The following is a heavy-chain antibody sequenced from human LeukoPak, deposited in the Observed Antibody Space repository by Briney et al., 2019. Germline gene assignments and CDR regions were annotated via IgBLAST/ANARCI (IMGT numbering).Heavy chain of an antibody. Sequence: SETLSLTCTVSGGSISSYYWSWIRQPPGKGLEWIGYIYYSGSTNYNLSLKSRVTISVDTSKNQFSLKLSSVTAADTAVYYCARGLIAVPNAAHYFDYWGQGTLVTVSS. CDR2: IYYSGST. D-gene: IGHD6-19*01. J-gene: IGHJ4*02. CDR1: GGSISSYY. V-gene: IGHV4-59*01. CDR3: ARGLIAVPNAAHYFDY.